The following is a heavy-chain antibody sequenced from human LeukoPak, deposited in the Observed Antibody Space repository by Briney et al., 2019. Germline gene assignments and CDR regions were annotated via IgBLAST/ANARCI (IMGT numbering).Heavy chain of an antibody. D-gene: IGHD4-23*01. Sequence: ASVKVSCKASGYTFTSYYLHWVRQAPGQGLEWMGIINPSGGTTSYAQKFQGRVTMTRDTSTTTVYMELSSLRSDDTAVYYCARDAYGGNSGGIVYWGQGTLVTVSS. V-gene: IGHV1-46*01. CDR3: ARDAYGGNSGGIVY. J-gene: IGHJ4*02. CDR1: GYTFTSYY. CDR2: INPSGGTT.